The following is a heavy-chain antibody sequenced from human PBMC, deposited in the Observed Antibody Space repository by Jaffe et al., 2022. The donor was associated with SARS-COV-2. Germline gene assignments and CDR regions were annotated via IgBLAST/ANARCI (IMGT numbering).Heavy chain of an antibody. CDR2: ISYDGRNK. CDR3: ARDLDSGNNWGGCFHH. J-gene: IGHJ1*01. D-gene: IGHD1-1*01. Sequence: QVQLVESGGGVVQPGRSLRLSCAASGFTFSNYDLHWVRQAPGKGLEWVAVISYDGRNKFYADSVKGRFTISRDSSKSTLYLQMDSLRPEDTAVYYCARDLDSGNNWGGCFHHWGQGTLVTVTS. CDR1: GFTFSNYD. V-gene: IGHV3-30*04.